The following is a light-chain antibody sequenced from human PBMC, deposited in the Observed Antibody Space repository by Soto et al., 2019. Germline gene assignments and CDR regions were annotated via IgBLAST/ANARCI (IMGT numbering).Light chain of an antibody. CDR1: SSNIGSNT. J-gene: IGLJ1*01. V-gene: IGLV1-44*01. Sequence: QLVLTQPPSASGTPVQRVTISCSGSSSNIGSNTVNWYQQLPGTAPKLLIYSNNQRPSGVPDRFSGSKSGTSASLAISGLQSEDEADYYCAAWDDSLNGYVFGAGTKLTVL. CDR3: AAWDDSLNGYV. CDR2: SNN.